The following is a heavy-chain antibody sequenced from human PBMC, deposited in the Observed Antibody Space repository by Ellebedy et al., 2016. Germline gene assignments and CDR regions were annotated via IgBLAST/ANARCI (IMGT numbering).Heavy chain of an antibody. V-gene: IGHV3-23*01. D-gene: IGHD6-13*01. CDR2: ISGSADST. CDR3: ARDPDSSSWYGSGMDV. J-gene: IGHJ6*02. CDR1: GFTFSSYA. Sequence: GGSLRLSCAASGFTFSSYALSWVLQAPGKGLLSVSAISGSADSTYYADTVKGRVPISSDKSKNTLSRQMDSLRAEDTAVYYCARDPDSSSWYGSGMDVWGQGTTVTVSS.